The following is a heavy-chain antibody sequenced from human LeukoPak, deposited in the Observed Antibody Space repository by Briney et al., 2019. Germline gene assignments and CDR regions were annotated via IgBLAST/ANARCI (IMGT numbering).Heavy chain of an antibody. Sequence: GGSLRLSCAASGFTFSSYEMNWVRQAPGKGLEWVSYISSSGSTIYYADSVKGRFTISRDNAKNSLYLQMNSLRAEDTAVYYCARRQKYSSSSRYYYYYMDVWGKGTTVTVSS. CDR3: ARRQKYSSSSRYYYYYMDV. D-gene: IGHD6-6*01. CDR1: GFTFSSYE. J-gene: IGHJ6*03. V-gene: IGHV3-48*03. CDR2: ISSSGSTI.